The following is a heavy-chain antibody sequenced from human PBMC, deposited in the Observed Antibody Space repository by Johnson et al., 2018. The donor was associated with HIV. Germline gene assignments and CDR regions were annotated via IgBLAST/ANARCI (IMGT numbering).Heavy chain of an antibody. V-gene: IGHV3-66*04. D-gene: IGHD6-13*01. Sequence: VLLVESGGGLVQPGGSLRLSCAASGFTVSRNYMTWVRQAPGKGLECVSLLTSGGATYSADSVRGRFTISRENSKNTLYLQMTSLRAEDTAVYSCARPRAYSSSWFAFDIWGQGTMVTVSS. J-gene: IGHJ3*02. CDR3: ARPRAYSSSWFAFDI. CDR1: GFTVSRNY. CDR2: LTSGGAT.